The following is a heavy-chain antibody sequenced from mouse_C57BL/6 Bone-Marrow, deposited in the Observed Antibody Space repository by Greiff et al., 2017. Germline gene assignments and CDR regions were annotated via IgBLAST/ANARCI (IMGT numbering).Heavy chain of an antibody. D-gene: IGHD2-3*01. V-gene: IGHV1-55*01. CDR2: IYPGSGST. CDR1: GYTFTSYW. Sequence: QVQLQQPGAELVKPGASVKMSCKASGYTFTSYWINWVKQRPGQGLEWIGDIYPGSGSTTYNQKFKSKATLTVDTSSSTAYMQLSSLTSEDAAVYYCAREDDYYFYCYFDVWGTGTTVTVSS. CDR3: AREDDYYFYCYFDV. J-gene: IGHJ1*03.